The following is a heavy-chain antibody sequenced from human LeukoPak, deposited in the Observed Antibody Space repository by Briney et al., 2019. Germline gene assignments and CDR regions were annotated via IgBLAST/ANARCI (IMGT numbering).Heavy chain of an antibody. J-gene: IGHJ4*02. D-gene: IGHD6-13*01. V-gene: IGHV3-48*03. Sequence: PGGSLRLSCAASGFTLSTYEMNWVRQAPGKGLEWVAYIGRYGVTTYYADSVKGRFTISGDNAKNSLNLQMNSLRAEDTALYYCAKRRYTSTWAPDDYWGQGTLITVSS. CDR3: AKRRYTSTWAPDDY. CDR1: GFTLSTYE. CDR2: IGRYGVTT.